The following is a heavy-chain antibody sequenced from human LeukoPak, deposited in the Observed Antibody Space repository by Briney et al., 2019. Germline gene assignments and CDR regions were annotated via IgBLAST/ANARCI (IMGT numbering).Heavy chain of an antibody. CDR3: ASSHDSSGND. D-gene: IGHD3-22*01. V-gene: IGHV3-7*01. CDR1: GSSFSTNW. CDR2: IRGDGSAK. J-gene: IGHJ4*02. Sequence: GGSLRLSCAASGSSFSTNWMAWVRQAPGKGLEWVGNIRGDGSAKFYGGSVKGRFTISRDNSQNTLYLQMDSLRPEDTAVYYCASSHDSSGNDWGQGTLVTVSS.